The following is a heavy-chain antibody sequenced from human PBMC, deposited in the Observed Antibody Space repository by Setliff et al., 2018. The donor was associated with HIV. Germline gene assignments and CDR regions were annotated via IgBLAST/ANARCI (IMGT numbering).Heavy chain of an antibody. V-gene: IGHV1-24*01. J-gene: IGHJ1*01. D-gene: IGHD6-13*01. CDR1: GYTLTELS. CDR2: FDPEDGET. CDR3: ATDPGYSSTRYSESFQH. Sequence: ASVKVSCKISGYTLTELSIHWVRQAPGKGLEWMANFDPEDGETVYAQKFQGRLTMTEDTSTDTAYMELSSLRSDDTAMYDCATDPGYSSTRYSESFQHWGQGTVVTVSS.